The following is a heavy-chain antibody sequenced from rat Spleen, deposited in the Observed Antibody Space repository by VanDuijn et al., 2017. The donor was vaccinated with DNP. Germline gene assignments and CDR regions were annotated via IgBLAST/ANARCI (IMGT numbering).Heavy chain of an antibody. CDR2: ISSDGIIT. CDR1: GFTFSDYY. J-gene: IGHJ3*01. CDR3: ATASLAY. Sequence: EVQLVESGGGLVQPGRSLKLSCAASGFTFSDYYMAWVRQAPTKGLEWIASISSDGIITYYRDSVKGRFTISRDNAKNTLYLQMNSLRSEDTATYYCATASLAYWGRGTLVTVSS. V-gene: IGHV5-20*01.